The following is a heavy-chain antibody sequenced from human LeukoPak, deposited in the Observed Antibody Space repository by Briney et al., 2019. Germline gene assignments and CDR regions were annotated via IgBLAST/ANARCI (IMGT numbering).Heavy chain of an antibody. CDR3: AKDYRPHDFWSGLVDY. D-gene: IGHD3-3*01. Sequence: GGSLRLSCAASGFTFSDFGMHWVRQAPGKGLEWVAFIRFDGTSKYYADSVKGRFTISRDNSKNTLYLQMNSLRAEDTAVYYCAKDYRPHDFWSGLVDYWGQGTLVTVSS. CDR2: IRFDGTSK. J-gene: IGHJ4*02. V-gene: IGHV3-30*02. CDR1: GFTFSDFG.